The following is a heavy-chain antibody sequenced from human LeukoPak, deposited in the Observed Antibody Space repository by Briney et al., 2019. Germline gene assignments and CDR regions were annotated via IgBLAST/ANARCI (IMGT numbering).Heavy chain of an antibody. CDR2: TYYRSKWNN. Sequence: KPSQTLSLTCAISGDSVSTNSVAWNWIRQSPSRGLEWLGRTYYRSKWNNDYAVSVKSRITINPDTSKNQFSLQLNSVTPDDTALXYCARGRYSGFDLWGQGTMVTVSS. CDR1: GDSVSTNSVA. J-gene: IGHJ3*01. CDR3: ARGRYSGFDL. V-gene: IGHV6-1*01. D-gene: IGHD2-15*01.